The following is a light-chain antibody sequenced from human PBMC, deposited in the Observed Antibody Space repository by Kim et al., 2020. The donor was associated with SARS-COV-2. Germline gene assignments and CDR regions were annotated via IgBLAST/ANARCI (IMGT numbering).Light chain of an antibody. CDR1: QTISSW. CDR3: QQYNRFFT. CDR2: DAS. Sequence: DIQMTQSPSTLSASVGDRVIITCRASQTISSWLAWYQQKPGKAPKLLIYDASSLQSGVPSRFSGSGSGTEFTLTISSLQPDDFATYYCQQYNRFFTFGPGTKVDIK. J-gene: IGKJ3*01. V-gene: IGKV1-5*01.